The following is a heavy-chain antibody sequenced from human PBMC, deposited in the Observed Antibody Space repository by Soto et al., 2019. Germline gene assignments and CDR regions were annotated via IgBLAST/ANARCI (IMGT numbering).Heavy chain of an antibody. D-gene: IGHD6-13*01. J-gene: IGHJ4*02. V-gene: IGHV4-34*01. Sequence: SETLSLTCAVYGVSFSGYYWSWILQPPGKGLEWIGEINHSGSTNYNPSLKSRVTISVDTSKNQFSLKLSSVTAADTAVYYCASFLAAAGTHIEYWGQGTLVTVSS. CDR2: INHSGST. CDR1: GVSFSGYY. CDR3: ASFLAAAGTHIEY.